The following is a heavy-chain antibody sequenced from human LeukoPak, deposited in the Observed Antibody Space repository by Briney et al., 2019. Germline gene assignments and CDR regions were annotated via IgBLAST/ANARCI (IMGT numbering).Heavy chain of an antibody. V-gene: IGHV2-5*02. CDR2: IYWDDDK. J-gene: IGHJ3*02. Sequence: SGPTLAKPTQTLTLTCTFSGFSLSTSGVGVGWIRQPPGKALEWLALIYWDDDKRYSPSLKSRLTIPKDTSKNQVVLTMTNMDPVDTATYYCAHTSGYDYRDAFDIWGQGTMVTVSS. CDR1: GFSLSTSGVG. D-gene: IGHD5-12*01. CDR3: AHTSGYDYRDAFDI.